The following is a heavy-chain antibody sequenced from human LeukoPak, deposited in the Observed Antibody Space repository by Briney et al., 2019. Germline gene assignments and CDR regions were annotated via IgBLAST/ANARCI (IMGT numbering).Heavy chain of an antibody. CDR3: ARLGSATPGSWTEYFQN. V-gene: IGHV5-51*01. CDR2: IYHGDSDT. CDR1: GYSFSHYW. Sequence: GESLKISCKGSGYSFSHYWIGWVRQMPGKGLEWMGIIYHGDSDTRYSPSFQGQVTISADESISTAYLEWISLKASDTAMYYCARLGSATPGSWTEYFQNWGQGTLVSVSS. J-gene: IGHJ1*01. D-gene: IGHD3-10*01.